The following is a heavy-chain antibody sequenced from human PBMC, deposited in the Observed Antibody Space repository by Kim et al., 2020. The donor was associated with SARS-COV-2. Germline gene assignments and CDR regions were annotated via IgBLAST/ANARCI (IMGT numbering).Heavy chain of an antibody. Sequence: RGSLRLSCAASGFTFSTYDMNWVRQAPGKGLEWVSSISGNSSHIYYADSVKGRFTVSRDNAKTSLYLQMNSLRAEDTAVYYCASRSPPARYNGMDVWGQGTTVTVSS. J-gene: IGHJ6*02. D-gene: IGHD3-9*01. CDR1: GFTFSTYD. V-gene: IGHV3-21*01. CDR3: ASRSPPARYNGMDV. CDR2: ISGNSSHI.